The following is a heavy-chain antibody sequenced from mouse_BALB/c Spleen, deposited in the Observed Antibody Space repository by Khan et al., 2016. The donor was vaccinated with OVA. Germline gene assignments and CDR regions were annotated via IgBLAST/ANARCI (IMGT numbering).Heavy chain of an antibody. V-gene: IGHV2-6-7*01. CDR3: ARVGSSGYWFAY. Sequence: VQLKESGPGLVAPSQSLYITCTVSGFSLTGYGVNWVRQPPGKGLEWLGMIWGDGSTDYNSALKSCLSISNDNSNGQVVLKMNSLQTGDTARYYCARVGSSGYWFAYWGQGTLVTVSA. CDR1: GFSLTGYG. J-gene: IGHJ3*01. CDR2: IWGDGST. D-gene: IGHD3-1*01.